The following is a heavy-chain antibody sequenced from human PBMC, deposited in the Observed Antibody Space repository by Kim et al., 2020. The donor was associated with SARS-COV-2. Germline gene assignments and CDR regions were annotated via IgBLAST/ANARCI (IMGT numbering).Heavy chain of an antibody. CDR2: IFYSGKT. CDR1: GGSISSHY. Sequence: SETLSLTCTVSGGSISSHYWSWIRQPPGKGLEWIGYIFYSGKTNYNPSLKSRVTISVDMSKNHFSLKLSSVIAADTAVYFCARVGGVVPAAYNGFDPWGQGKLVAVSA. CDR3: ARVGGVVPAAYNGFDP. J-gene: IGHJ5*02. D-gene: IGHD2-2*01. V-gene: IGHV4-59*11.